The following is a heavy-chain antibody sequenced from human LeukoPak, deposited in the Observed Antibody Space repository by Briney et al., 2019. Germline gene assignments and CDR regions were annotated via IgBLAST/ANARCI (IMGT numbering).Heavy chain of an antibody. CDR2: INPSGGST. J-gene: IGHJ4*02. CDR3: ARDSAVYGDYDY. CDR1: GYTFTSYF. D-gene: IGHD4-17*01. Sequence: ASVKVSCNASGYTFTSYFMHGVRQAPGQGLDWMGIINPSGGSTSYAQKFQGRVTMTRDTSTSTVYMELSSLRSEDTAVYYCARDSAVYGDYDYWGQGTLVTVSS. V-gene: IGHV1-46*01.